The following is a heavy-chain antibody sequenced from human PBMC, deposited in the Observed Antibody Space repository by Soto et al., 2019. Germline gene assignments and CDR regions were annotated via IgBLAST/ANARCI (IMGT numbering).Heavy chain of an antibody. V-gene: IGHV3-21*06. CDR3: VRDKDTDGQMVVDS. J-gene: IGHJ4*02. D-gene: IGHD2-8*01. Sequence: DVQLVESGGGLVKPGGSLRLSCAASGFTFSSFVMHWVRQAPGKGLEWVSSISTNSGSIYYGDSVKGRFTISRDNAKNLLSLQMNHLRAEDTAVYYCVRDKDTDGQMVVDSWGQGTLVPVSS. CDR1: GFTFSSFV. CDR2: ISTNSGSI.